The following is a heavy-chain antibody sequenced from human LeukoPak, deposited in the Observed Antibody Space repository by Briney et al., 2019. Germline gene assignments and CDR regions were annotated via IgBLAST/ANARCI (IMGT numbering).Heavy chain of an antibody. CDR1: GGTFSSYA. CDR3: AGDHDSSGSNFDY. Sequence: GASVKVSCKASGGTFSSYAISWVRQAPGQGLEWMGRIIPILGIANYAQKFQGRVTITADKSTSTVYMELSSLRSEDTAVYYCAGDHDSSGSNFDYWGQGTLVTVSS. J-gene: IGHJ4*02. CDR2: IIPILGIA. D-gene: IGHD3-22*01. V-gene: IGHV1-69*04.